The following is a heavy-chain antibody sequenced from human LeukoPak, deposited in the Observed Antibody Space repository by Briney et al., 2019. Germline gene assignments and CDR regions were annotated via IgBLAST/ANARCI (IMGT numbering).Heavy chain of an antibody. CDR1: GYTFTSYG. Sequence: SVKVSCKASGYTFTSYGINWVRQAPGQGLEWMGGTTPVFGTANYAQKFQDRITITADESTSTAYMELGSLRSEDTAVYFCATMKRSYSVFDYWGQGTLVTVSS. CDR3: ATMKRSYSVFDY. D-gene: IGHD3-10*01. CDR2: TTPVFGTA. V-gene: IGHV1-69*13. J-gene: IGHJ4*02.